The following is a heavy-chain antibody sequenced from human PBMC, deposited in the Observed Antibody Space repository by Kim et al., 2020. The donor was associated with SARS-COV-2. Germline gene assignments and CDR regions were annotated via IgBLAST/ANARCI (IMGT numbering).Heavy chain of an antibody. CDR3: AREVGSRGWYTVDY. V-gene: IGHV3-23*01. J-gene: IGHJ4*02. D-gene: IGHD6-19*01. Sequence: AASGKGRFTISSDNSKSTLFLQMNGLRAEDTAIYFCAREVGSRGWYTVDYWGQGTLVTVSS.